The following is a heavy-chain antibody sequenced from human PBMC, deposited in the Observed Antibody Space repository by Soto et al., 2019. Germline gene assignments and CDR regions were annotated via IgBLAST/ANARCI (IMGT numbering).Heavy chain of an antibody. V-gene: IGHV3-9*01. CDR3: AKLTTNPVPERYCSSTSCYGYYFDY. CDR1: GFTFDDYA. D-gene: IGHD2-2*01. Sequence: GGSLRLSCAASGFTFDDYAMHWVRQAPGKGLEWVSGISWNSGSIGYADSVKGRFTISRDNAKNSLYLQMNSLRAEDTALYYCAKLTTNPVPERYCSSTSCYGYYFDYWGQGTLVTVSS. J-gene: IGHJ4*02. CDR2: ISWNSGSI.